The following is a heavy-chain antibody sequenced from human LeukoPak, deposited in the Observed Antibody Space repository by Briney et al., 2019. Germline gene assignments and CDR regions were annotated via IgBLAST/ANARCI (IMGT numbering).Heavy chain of an antibody. D-gene: IGHD6-19*01. CDR2: ISYDGSNK. CDR3: AKDSSGWNSASDY. J-gene: IGHJ4*02. V-gene: IGHV3-30*18. Sequence: GGSLRLSCAASGFTFSSYGMHWVRQAPGKGLEWVAVISYDGSNKYYADSVKGRFTISRDNSKNTLYLQMNSLRAEDTAVYYCAKDSSGWNSASDYWGQGTLVTVSS. CDR1: GFTFSSYG.